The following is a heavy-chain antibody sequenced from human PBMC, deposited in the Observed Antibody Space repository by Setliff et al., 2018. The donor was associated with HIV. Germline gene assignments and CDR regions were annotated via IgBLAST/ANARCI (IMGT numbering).Heavy chain of an antibody. CDR1: GYTFTDYY. V-gene: IGHV1-2*06. CDR2: INPDSGGA. CDR3: ARDIGVWDYGGNFLLREYFQH. J-gene: IGHJ1*01. Sequence: GASVKVSCKASGYTFTDYYMQWVRQAPGQGLEWMGRINPDSGGANYAQKFQGRVTMTRDTSISTAYMELSSLRSDDTAVYYCARDIGVWDYGGNFLLREYFQHWGQGTLVTVSS. D-gene: IGHD4-17*01.